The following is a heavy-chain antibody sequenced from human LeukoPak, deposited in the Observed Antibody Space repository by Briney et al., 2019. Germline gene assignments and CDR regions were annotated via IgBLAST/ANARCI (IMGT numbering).Heavy chain of an antibody. J-gene: IGHJ4*02. CDR2: ISSSSSYI. D-gene: IGHD2-2*01. CDR3: AVRYCSSTSCSLF. V-gene: IGHV3-21*01. CDR1: GFTFSSYS. Sequence: GGSLRLSCAASGFTFSSYSMNWVRQAPGKGLEWVSSISSSSSYIYYADSVKGRFTISRDNAKNSLYLQMNSLRAEDTAVYYCAVRYCSSTSCSLFWGLGTLVTVSS.